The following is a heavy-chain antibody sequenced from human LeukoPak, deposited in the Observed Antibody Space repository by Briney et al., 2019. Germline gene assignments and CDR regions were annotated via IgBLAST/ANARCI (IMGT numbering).Heavy chain of an antibody. D-gene: IGHD2-2*01. J-gene: IGHJ4*02. V-gene: IGHV3-48*03. CDR1: GFTFSSYE. CDR2: ISSSGNII. CDR3: ARYCSSASCYVPYFDY. Sequence: GGSLRLSCAASGFTFSSYEMNWVRQAPGMGLEWVSYISSSGNIIYYADSVKGRFTISRDNAKNSLYLQMNSLRADDTAVYYCARYCSSASCYVPYFDYWGQGTLVTASS.